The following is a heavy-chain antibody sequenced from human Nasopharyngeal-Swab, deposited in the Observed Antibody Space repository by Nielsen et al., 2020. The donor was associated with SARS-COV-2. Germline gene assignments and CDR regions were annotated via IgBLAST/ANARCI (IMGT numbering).Heavy chain of an antibody. CDR2: IYHSGST. Sequence: WIRQPPGKGLEWIGEIYHSGSTNYNPSLKSRVTISVDKSKNQFSLKLSSVTAADTAVYYCARAQGGTVTIYYYYGMDVWGQGTTVTVSS. V-gene: IGHV4-4*02. CDR3: ARAQGGTVTIYYYYGMDV. J-gene: IGHJ6*02. D-gene: IGHD4-17*01.